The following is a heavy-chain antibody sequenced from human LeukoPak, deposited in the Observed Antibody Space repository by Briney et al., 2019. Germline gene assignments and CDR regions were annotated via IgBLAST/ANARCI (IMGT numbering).Heavy chain of an antibody. CDR3: ARDRPYDFWSGYYGDLDFDY. CDR2: ISSSSSYI. Sequence: GGSLRLSCAASGFTFSSYSMNWVRQAPGKGLEWVSSISSSSSYINYADSVKGRFTISRDNAKNSLYLQMNSLRAEDTAVYYCARDRPYDFWSGYYGDLDFDYWGQGTLVTVSS. J-gene: IGHJ4*02. V-gene: IGHV3-21*01. D-gene: IGHD3-3*01. CDR1: GFTFSSYS.